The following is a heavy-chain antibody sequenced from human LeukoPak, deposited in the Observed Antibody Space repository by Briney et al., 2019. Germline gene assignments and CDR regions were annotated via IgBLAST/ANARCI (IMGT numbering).Heavy chain of an antibody. J-gene: IGHJ6*02. CDR3: AREKGFGELHGMDV. CDR1: GFTFSSYA. V-gene: IGHV3-30-3*01. CDR2: ISYDGSNK. D-gene: IGHD3-10*01. Sequence: GGSLRLSCAASGFTFSSYAMHWVRQAPGKGLEWVAVISYDGSNKYYADSVKGRFTISRDNSENTLYLQMNSLRAEDTAVYYCAREKGFGELHGMDVWGQGTTVTVSS.